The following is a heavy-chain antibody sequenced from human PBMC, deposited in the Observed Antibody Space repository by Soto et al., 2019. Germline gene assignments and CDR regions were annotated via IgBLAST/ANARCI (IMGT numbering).Heavy chain of an antibody. V-gene: IGHV4-59*01. CDR1: VGSFSSFC. Sequence: PSETLSLTCIVSVGSFSSFCWSWIRQPPGKGLEWIGYICYSDITNYNPSLKSRVTISVDTTKNQFSLKLSSVTAADTAVYYCAIVDYSNSWNNCHYDYLC. CDR2: ICYSDIT. CDR3: AIVDYSNSWNNCHYDY. D-gene: IGHD6-13*01. J-gene: IGHJ4*01.